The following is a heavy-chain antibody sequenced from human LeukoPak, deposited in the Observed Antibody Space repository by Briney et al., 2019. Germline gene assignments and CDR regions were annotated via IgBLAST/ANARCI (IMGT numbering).Heavy chain of an antibody. V-gene: IGHV4-59*01. D-gene: IGHD2-15*01. CDR1: GGSISSYY. CDR2: IYYSGST. Sequence: SETLSLTCTVSGGSISSYYWSWIRQPPGKGLEWLGYIYYSGSTNYNPSLKSRVTISVDTSKNQFSLKLSSVTAADTAVYYCARVLVGGSLTRFDPWGQGTLVTVSS. CDR3: ARVLVGGSLTRFDP. J-gene: IGHJ5*02.